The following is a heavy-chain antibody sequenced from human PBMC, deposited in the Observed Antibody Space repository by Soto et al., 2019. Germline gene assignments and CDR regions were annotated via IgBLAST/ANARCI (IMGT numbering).Heavy chain of an antibody. Sequence: SETLSLTCTVSGDTSTSYYWGWVRQAPGKGLEWIGHIHNSGTSTHNPSLNGRVTISIDMSKKQFSLKLTSLTSADTAVYYCARDFYDSVGYTWFDSWSQGTLVTVS. D-gene: IGHD3-22*01. CDR1: GDTSTSYY. CDR2: IHNSGTS. CDR3: ARDFYDSVGYTWFDS. J-gene: IGHJ5*01. V-gene: IGHV4-59*01.